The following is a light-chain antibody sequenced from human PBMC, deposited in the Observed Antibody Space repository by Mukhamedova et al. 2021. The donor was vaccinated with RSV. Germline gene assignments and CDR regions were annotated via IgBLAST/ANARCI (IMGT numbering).Light chain of an antibody. V-gene: IGKV1-5*03. Sequence: WYQRRVHGKAPKFLIYGASSLESGVPLRVSGNGSRTEFTLTINSLQPDDFATYYCQQYNSYLLTFGGGPKVDVK. CDR3: QQYNSYLLT. J-gene: IGKJ4*01. CDR2: GAS.